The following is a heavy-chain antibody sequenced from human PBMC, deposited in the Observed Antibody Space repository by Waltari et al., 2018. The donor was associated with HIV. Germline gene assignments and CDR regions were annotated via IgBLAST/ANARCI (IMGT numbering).Heavy chain of an antibody. CDR2: TYYRSKWYN. D-gene: IGHD3-22*01. J-gene: IGHJ3*02. V-gene: IGHV6-1*01. Sequence: QVQLQQSGPGLVQPSQTLPLTCPITGDRVSRNSAAWTLIRQSPSRGLEWLGRTYYRSKWYNDYAVSVKSRITINPDTSKNQFSLQLNSVTPEDTAVYYCARDSSVKGAFDIWGQGTMVTVSS. CDR3: ARDSSVKGAFDI. CDR1: GDRVSRNSAA.